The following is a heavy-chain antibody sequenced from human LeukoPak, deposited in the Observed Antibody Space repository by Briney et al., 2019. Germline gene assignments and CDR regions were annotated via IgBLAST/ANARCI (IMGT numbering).Heavy chain of an antibody. CDR3: AMIPYCTSVTCYYLDY. J-gene: IGHJ4*02. Sequence: ASVKVSCKASGYTFSIYNMHWVRQAPGQGLEWMGIINPSGGTSYAQKLQGRITMTRDTSTSTAYMELRSLRSDDTAVYYCAMIPYCTSVTCYYLDYWGQGTLVTVSS. CDR1: GYTFSIYN. CDR2: INPSGGT. D-gene: IGHD2-8*01. V-gene: IGHV1-46*01.